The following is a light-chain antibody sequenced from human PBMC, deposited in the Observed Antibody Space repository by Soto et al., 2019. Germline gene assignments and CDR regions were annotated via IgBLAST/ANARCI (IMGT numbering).Light chain of an antibody. CDR1: QSVSSSRY. CDR2: DSS. CDR3: QQYGRPPKT. V-gene: IGKV3-20*01. J-gene: IGKJ1*01. Sequence: EIVLTQSPGTLSLSPGERATLSCRASQSVSSSRYVAWYQQKPGQAPRLLIYDSSIGATGIPDRFSGSGSGTDFTLTISRLEPEDFAVYFCQQYGRPPKTFGLGTKVDIK.